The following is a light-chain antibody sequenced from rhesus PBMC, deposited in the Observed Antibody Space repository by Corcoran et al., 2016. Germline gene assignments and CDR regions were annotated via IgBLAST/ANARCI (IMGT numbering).Light chain of an antibody. Sequence: DIQMTQSPSSLSASVVDTVTITCRASQSISSWLDWYQQKPGKAPKLLIYKASSLQSGVPSRFSGSGSGTDFTLTISSLQPEDFATYYCLQYNSSPFTFGPGTKLDIK. CDR2: KAS. J-gene: IGKJ3*01. CDR1: QSISSW. V-gene: IGKV1-22*01. CDR3: LQYNSSPFT.